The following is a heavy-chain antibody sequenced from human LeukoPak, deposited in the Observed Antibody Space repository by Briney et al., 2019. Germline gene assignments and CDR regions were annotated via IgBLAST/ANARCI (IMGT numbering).Heavy chain of an antibody. D-gene: IGHD2-2*01. CDR3: ARHPSPQLHHFDY. J-gene: IGHJ4*02. CDR1: GYTFTNYY. CDR2: INPTGDST. V-gene: IGHV1-46*01. Sequence: GASVKVSCKASGYTFTNYYIHWVRQAPGQGLEWMGIINPTGDSTSYAQKFQARVTMTRDTSTNTVYMELSGLRSEDTAVYYCARHPSPQLHHFDYWGQGTLVTVSS.